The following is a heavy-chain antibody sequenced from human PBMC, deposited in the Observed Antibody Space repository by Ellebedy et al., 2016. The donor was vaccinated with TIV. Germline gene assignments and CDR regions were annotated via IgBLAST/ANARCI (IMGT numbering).Heavy chain of an antibody. D-gene: IGHD6-19*01. CDR3: AKGSGWYVDY. CDR1: GFTFSGYG. CDR2: IRYDGTTQ. J-gene: IGHJ4*02. V-gene: IGHV3-30*02. Sequence: PGGSLRLSCAASGFTFSGYGMHWVRQGPGKGLEWVAFIRYDGTTQHYADSVKGRFTFSRDNSKNTLHLQMNSLKLEDTAVYYCAKGSGWYVDYWGQGTLVTVSS.